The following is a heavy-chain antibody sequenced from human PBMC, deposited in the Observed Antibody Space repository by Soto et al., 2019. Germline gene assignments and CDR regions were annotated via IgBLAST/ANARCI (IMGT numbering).Heavy chain of an antibody. CDR1: GYTFTSYD. J-gene: IGHJ4*02. Sequence: QVQLVQSGAEVKKPGASVKVSCKASGYTFTSYDINWVRQATGQGLEWMGWMNPNSGNTGYAQKFEGRHTMTSNTSVSTTYMELSSLRSEDTAVYYCARGPIMVYGDYWGQGTLVTVSS. D-gene: IGHD2-8*01. V-gene: IGHV1-8*01. CDR2: MNPNSGNT. CDR3: ARGPIMVYGDY.